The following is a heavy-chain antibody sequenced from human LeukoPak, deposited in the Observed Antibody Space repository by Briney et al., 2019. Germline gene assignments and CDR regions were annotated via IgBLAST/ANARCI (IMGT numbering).Heavy chain of an antibody. Sequence: ASVKVSCKASGYTFTGYYMHWVRQAPGQGLEWMGWINPNSGGTNYAQKFQGRVTMTRDTSISTAYMELSRLRSDDTAVYYCAREPDYYGSGSYDYGGQGTLVTVSS. D-gene: IGHD3-10*01. CDR2: INPNSGGT. V-gene: IGHV1-2*02. CDR3: AREPDYYGSGSYDY. CDR1: GYTFTGYY. J-gene: IGHJ4*02.